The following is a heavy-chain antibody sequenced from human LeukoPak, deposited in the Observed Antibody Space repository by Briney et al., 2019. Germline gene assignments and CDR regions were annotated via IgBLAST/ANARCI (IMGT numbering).Heavy chain of an antibody. CDR2: IIPIYNPV. CDR1: GGTFSSYA. Sequence: EASVKVSCKTSGGTFSSYAFSWMRQAPAQGLEWVGSIIPIYNPVDYTQRFEGRVTITADESTNTVYLELSSLRYDDTAVYYCAREPLGCGGDCHFDYWGQGTLVTVSS. J-gene: IGHJ4*02. D-gene: IGHD2-21*02. V-gene: IGHV1-69*13. CDR3: AREPLGCGGDCHFDY.